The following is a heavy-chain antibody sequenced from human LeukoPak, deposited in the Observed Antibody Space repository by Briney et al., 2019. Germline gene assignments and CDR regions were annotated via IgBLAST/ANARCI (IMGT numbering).Heavy chain of an antibody. CDR1: GGSFSGYY. Sequence: SETLSLTCAVYGGSFSGYYWSWIRQPPGKGLEWIGEINHSGSTNYNPSLESRVTISVDTSKNQFSLKLSSVTAADTAVYYCVRIDDYDFWSGHGTDYWGQGTLVTVSS. D-gene: IGHD3-3*01. J-gene: IGHJ4*02. CDR3: VRIDDYDFWSGHGTDY. V-gene: IGHV4-34*01. CDR2: INHSGST.